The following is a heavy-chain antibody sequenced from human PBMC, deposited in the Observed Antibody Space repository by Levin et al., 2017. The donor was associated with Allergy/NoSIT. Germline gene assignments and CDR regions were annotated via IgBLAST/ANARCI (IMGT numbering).Heavy chain of an antibody. D-gene: IGHD6-13*01. CDR2: INIDGTST. V-gene: IGHV3-74*01. J-gene: IGHJ3*02. CDR1: GFSLSSNW. CDR3: ASEPRSAFDM. Sequence: GGSLRLSCAASGFSLSSNWMHWVRQAPGKGLVWVSRINIDGTSTAYADSVKGRFTVSRDNAKNTVYLQMNSLRGEDTAVYYCASEPRSAFDMWGQGTMVTVSS.